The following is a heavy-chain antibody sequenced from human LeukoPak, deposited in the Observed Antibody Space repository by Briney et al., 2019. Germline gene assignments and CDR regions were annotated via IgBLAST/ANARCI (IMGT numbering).Heavy chain of an antibody. CDR3: ARDPTMATISY. Sequence: SVKVSCKASGGTFSSYAISWLRQAPGQGLEWMGRIIPILGIANYAQKFQGRVTITADKSTSTAYMELSSLRSEDTAVYYCARDPTMATISYWGQGTLVTVSS. J-gene: IGHJ4*02. V-gene: IGHV1-69*04. CDR1: GGTFSSYA. CDR2: IIPILGIA. D-gene: IGHD5-24*01.